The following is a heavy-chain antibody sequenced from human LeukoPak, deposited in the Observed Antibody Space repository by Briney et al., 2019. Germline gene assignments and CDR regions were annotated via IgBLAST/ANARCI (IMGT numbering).Heavy chain of an antibody. CDR1: GFTFSSHA. V-gene: IGHV3-64D*09. D-gene: IGHD5-24*01. CDR2: ISGNGART. Sequence: PGGSLRLSCSGSGFTFSSHAIHWVRRAPGKGLEYVSAISGNGARTYYADSVNGRFTISRDNSKNTLYLQMNSLRAEDTAVYHCVQDCVATILAPRHFDYWGQGTLVTVSS. CDR3: VQDCVATILAPRHFDY. J-gene: IGHJ4*02.